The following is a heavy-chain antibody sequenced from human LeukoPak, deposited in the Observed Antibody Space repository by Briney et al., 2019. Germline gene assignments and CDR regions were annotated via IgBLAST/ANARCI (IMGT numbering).Heavy chain of an antibody. Sequence: GGSLRLSCAASGFIFSSYAMSWVRQAPGNGLEWVSGISGSGGSTNYADSVKGRFTISRDNSKDTLYLQMNSLRAEGTAVYYCAKDSRYSGNFKAFDIWGQGTMVTVSS. V-gene: IGHV3-23*01. CDR2: ISGSGGST. CDR1: GFIFSSYA. J-gene: IGHJ3*02. CDR3: AKDSRYSGNFKAFDI. D-gene: IGHD1-26*01.